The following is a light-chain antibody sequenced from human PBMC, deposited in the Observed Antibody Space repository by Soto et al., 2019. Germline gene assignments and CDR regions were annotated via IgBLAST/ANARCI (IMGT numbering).Light chain of an antibody. CDR3: AAWDDSLNGLV. V-gene: IGLV1-44*01. CDR1: SSKIGSNT. Sequence: QSVLTQPPSASGTPGQRVTISCSGSSSKIGSNTVNWYQQLPGTAPKLLIYNNDQRPSGVPDRFSGSKSGTSASLAISGLQSEDEADYYCAAWDDSLNGLVFGGGTKLTVL. J-gene: IGLJ2*01. CDR2: NND.